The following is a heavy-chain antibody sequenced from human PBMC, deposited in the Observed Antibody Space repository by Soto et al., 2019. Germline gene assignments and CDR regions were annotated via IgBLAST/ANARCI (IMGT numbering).Heavy chain of an antibody. D-gene: IGHD5-12*01. CDR1: GFTFSSYA. CDR3: AKALYSGYDLAGVFYYYYGMDV. CDR2: ISGSGGST. Sequence: GGSLRLSCAASGFTFSSYAMSWVRQAPGKGLEWVSAISGSGGSTYYADSVKGRFTISRDNSKNTLYLQMNSLRAEDTAVYYCAKALYSGYDLAGVFYYYYGMDVWGQGTTVTVSS. J-gene: IGHJ6*02. V-gene: IGHV3-23*01.